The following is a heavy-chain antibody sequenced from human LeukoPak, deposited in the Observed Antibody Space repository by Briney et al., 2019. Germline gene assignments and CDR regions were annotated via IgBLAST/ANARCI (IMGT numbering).Heavy chain of an antibody. Sequence: PGGSLRLSCAASGFTFRSYAMSWVRQAPGKGLEWVSTISGSGGSTYHADSVKGRFTISRDKSRDTLYLQMNSLRAEDTAVYYCASKDYGNDYWGQGTLVTVSS. CDR1: GFTFRSYA. V-gene: IGHV3-23*01. CDR2: ISGSGGST. D-gene: IGHD4-17*01. J-gene: IGHJ4*02. CDR3: ASKDYGNDY.